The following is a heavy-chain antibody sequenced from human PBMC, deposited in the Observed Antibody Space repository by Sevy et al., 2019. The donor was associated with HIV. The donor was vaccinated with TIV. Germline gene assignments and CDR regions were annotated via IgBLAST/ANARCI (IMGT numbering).Heavy chain of an antibody. J-gene: IGHJ4*02. D-gene: IGHD3-10*01. CDR3: TVDRGLLRQEYFFDY. Sequence: ASVKVSCKASGYTFTRYYMHWVRQAPGQGLEWMGWINPNSGATNYAQKFQGRVTMTRDTSINPAYMELSRLTSDDAAVYYCTVDRGLLRQEYFFDYWGQGTLVTVSS. CDR1: GYTFTRYY. V-gene: IGHV1-2*02. CDR2: INPNSGAT.